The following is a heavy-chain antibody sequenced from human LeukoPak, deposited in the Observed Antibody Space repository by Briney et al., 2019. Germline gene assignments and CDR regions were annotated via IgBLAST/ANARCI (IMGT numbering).Heavy chain of an antibody. CDR3: VKDLSFESSGHVFEY. V-gene: IGHV3-43*01. CDR1: GFTFEDYT. Sequence: GGSLRLSCAASGFTFEDYTLHWVRQAPGKTLEWVSLISWDGTTYYTDSVKGRFTMSRDNRKNSLYLQMDTLRSEDTAFYYCVKDLSFESSGHVFEYWGQGTLVTVSS. D-gene: IGHD6-19*01. J-gene: IGHJ4*02. CDR2: ISWDGTT.